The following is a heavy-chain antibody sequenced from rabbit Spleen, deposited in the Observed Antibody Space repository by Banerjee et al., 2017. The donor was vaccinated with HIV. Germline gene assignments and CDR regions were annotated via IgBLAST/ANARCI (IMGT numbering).Heavy chain of an antibody. CDR2: IDPLFGNT. D-gene: IGHD2-1*01. CDR1: GFDFSGYG. CDR3: VRDRANIGGDYGPYYFDL. V-gene: IGHV1S47*01. J-gene: IGHJ4*01. Sequence: QEQLKETGGGLVQPGGSLTLSCKASGFDFSGYGMSWVRQAPGKGLEWIGYIDPLFGNTYYASWVNGRFTISSHNAQNTLYLQLNSLTAADTATYFCVRDRANIGGDYGPYYFDLWGQGTLVTVS.